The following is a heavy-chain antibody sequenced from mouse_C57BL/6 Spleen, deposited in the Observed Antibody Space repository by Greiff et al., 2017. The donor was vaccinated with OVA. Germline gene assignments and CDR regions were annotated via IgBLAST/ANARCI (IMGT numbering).Heavy chain of an antibody. CDR2: IYPGDGDT. D-gene: IGHD1-1*01. CDR3: ARLGIYYGSSYEDFDY. V-gene: IGHV1-82*01. CDR1: GYAFSSSW. J-gene: IGHJ2*01. Sequence: VQLQQSGPELVKPGASVKISCKASGYAFSSSWMNWVKQRPGKGLEWIGRIYPGDGDTNYNGKFKGKATLTADKSSSTAYMQLSSLTSEDSAVYFCARLGIYYGSSYEDFDYGGQGTTLTVSS.